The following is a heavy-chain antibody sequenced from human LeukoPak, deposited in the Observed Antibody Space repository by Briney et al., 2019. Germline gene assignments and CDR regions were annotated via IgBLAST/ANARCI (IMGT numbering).Heavy chain of an antibody. Sequence: GGSLRLSCAASGFTFSSYGMPWVRQAPGKGLEWVAVIWYDGSNKYYADSVKGRFTIPRDNSKNTLYLQMNSLRAEDTAVYYCARESGVGATYAFDIWGQGTMVTVSS. CDR2: IWYDGSNK. V-gene: IGHV3-33*01. J-gene: IGHJ3*02. D-gene: IGHD1-26*01. CDR3: ARESGVGATYAFDI. CDR1: GFTFSSYG.